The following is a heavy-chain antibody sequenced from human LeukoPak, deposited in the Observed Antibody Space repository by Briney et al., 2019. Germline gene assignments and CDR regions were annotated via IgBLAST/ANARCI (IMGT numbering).Heavy chain of an antibody. Sequence: PSETLSLTCTVSGGSISSSSYYWGWIRQPPGKGLECIGSIYYSGSTYYNPSLKSRVTISVDTSKNQFSLKLSSVTAADTAVYYCARHTRIAARPHWGQGTLVTVSS. D-gene: IGHD6-6*01. CDR2: IYYSGST. V-gene: IGHV4-39*01. CDR1: GGSISSSSYY. CDR3: ARHTRIAARPH. J-gene: IGHJ4*02.